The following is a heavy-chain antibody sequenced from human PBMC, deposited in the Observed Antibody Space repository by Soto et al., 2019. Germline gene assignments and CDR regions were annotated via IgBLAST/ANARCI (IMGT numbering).Heavy chain of an antibody. CDR2: IKSKTDGGTT. D-gene: IGHD3-22*01. CDR1: GFTFSNAW. V-gene: IGHV3-15*07. CDR3: TTDSYITSIIVRFDY. Sequence: GGSLRLSCAASGFTFSNAWMKWVRQAPGKGLEWVGRIKSKTDGGTTDYAAPVKGRFTISRDDSKNTLYLQMNSLKTEDTAIYYCTTDSYITSIIVRFDYWGHGTLVTVSS. J-gene: IGHJ4*01.